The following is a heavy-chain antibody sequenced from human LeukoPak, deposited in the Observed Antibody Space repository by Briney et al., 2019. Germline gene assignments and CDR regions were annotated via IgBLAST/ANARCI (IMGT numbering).Heavy chain of an antibody. CDR1: GFTFDDYA. J-gene: IGHJ4*02. V-gene: IGHV3-9*01. CDR2: ISWNSGSI. CDR3: ETDYYDSSGYYGY. D-gene: IGHD3-22*01. Sequence: PGRSLRLSCAASGFTFDDYAMHWVRQAPGKGLEWVSGISWNSGSIGYADSVKGRFTISRDNSKNTLYLQMNSLRAEDTAVYYCETDYYDSSGYYGYWGQGTLVTVSS.